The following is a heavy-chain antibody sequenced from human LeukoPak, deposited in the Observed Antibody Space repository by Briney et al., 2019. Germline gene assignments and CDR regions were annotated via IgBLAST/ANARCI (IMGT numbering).Heavy chain of an antibody. CDR2: IYYSGST. Sequence: SETLSLTCTVSGGSISSYYWSWIRQPPGKGLEWIGYIYYSGSTNYNPSLKSRVTISVDTSKNQFSLKLSSVTAADTAVYYCARGGYYYYYYMDVWGKGTTVTVSS. CDR3: ARGGYYYYYYMDV. CDR1: GGSISSYY. J-gene: IGHJ6*03. V-gene: IGHV4-59*12.